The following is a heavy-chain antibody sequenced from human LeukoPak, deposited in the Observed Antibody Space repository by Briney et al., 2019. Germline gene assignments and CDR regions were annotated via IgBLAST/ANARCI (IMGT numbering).Heavy chain of an antibody. J-gene: IGHJ3*02. CDR1: GGSISSYY. Sequence: SETLSLTCTVSGGSISSYYWSWIRQPPGKGLEWIGYIYYSGSTNYNPSLKSRVTISVDTSKNQFSLKLSSVTAADTAVYYCARRYYYYDRRCRSWDAFDIWGQGTMVTVSS. V-gene: IGHV4-59*01. CDR3: ARRYYYYDRRCRSWDAFDI. CDR2: IYYSGST. D-gene: IGHD3-22*01.